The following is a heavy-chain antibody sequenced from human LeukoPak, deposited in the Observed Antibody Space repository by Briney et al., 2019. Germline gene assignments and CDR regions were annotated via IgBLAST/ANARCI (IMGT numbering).Heavy chain of an antibody. CDR3: SRAYDNSGYYTPGDY. CDR1: GFTFGDYA. Sequence: GGSLRLSCTASGFTFGDYAMSWFRQAPGKGLEWVGYIRGKAYGGTTEYAASMKGRLTMSRDDSKSSAYLQMNSLNTEDTAVYYCSRAYDNSGYYTPGDYWGQGTLVTVSS. J-gene: IGHJ4*02. CDR2: IRGKAYGGTT. D-gene: IGHD3-22*01. V-gene: IGHV3-49*03.